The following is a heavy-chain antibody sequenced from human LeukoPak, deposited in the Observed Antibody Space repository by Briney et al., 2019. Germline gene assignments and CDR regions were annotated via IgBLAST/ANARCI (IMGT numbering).Heavy chain of an antibody. Sequence: ASVKVSRKASGYTFTDYYIHWVRQAPGQGLEWMGWINPNSGGTSYAQKFQDRVTLTRDTSIRTAYMELSRLTSDDTAVYYCARHPNLDYWGQGTLVFVSS. J-gene: IGHJ4*02. V-gene: IGHV1-2*02. CDR1: GYTFTDYY. CDR3: ARHPNLDY. CDR2: INPNSGGT.